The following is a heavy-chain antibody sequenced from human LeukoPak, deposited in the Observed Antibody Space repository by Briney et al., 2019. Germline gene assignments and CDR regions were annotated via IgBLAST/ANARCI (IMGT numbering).Heavy chain of an antibody. CDR3: ARVPGGGSRYYYGMDV. V-gene: IGHV1-69*05. CDR1: GYTFTSSD. CDR2: IIPIFGTA. J-gene: IGHJ6*02. D-gene: IGHD3-10*01. Sequence: GASVKVSCKASGYTFTSSDISWVRQAPGQGLEWMGGIIPIFGTANCAQKFQGRVTITTDESTSTAYMELSSLRSEDTAVYYCARVPGGGSRYYYGMDVWGQGTTVTVSS.